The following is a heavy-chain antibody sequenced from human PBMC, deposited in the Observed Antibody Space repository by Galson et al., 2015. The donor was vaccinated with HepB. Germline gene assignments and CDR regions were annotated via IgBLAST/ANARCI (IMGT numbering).Heavy chain of an antibody. CDR1: GFTFSSSW. V-gene: IGHV3-74*01. CDR3: ARDLGFCGSTSCDAFNI. Sequence: SLRLSCAASGFTFSSSWMHWVRQAPGKGLVWVSRIKTDGSSTGYADSVKGRFTISRDNAKNKLYLQMNSLRAEDTAVYYCARDLGFCGSTSCDAFNIWGQGTMVTVSS. J-gene: IGHJ3*02. CDR2: IKTDGSST. D-gene: IGHD2-2*01.